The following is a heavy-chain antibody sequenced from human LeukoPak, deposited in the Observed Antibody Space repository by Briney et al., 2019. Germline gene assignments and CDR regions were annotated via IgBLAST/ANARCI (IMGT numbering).Heavy chain of an antibody. D-gene: IGHD5-24*01. J-gene: IGHJ4*02. Sequence: GGSLRLSCAASGFTSIKHAMSWVRQAPGKGLEWVSGISVTGSSPYYADSVKGRFTIARDNSKNTLYLQMDSLRVEDTAVYYCLKEGDGYNLENYWGQGALVIVSS. CDR1: GFTSIKHA. CDR3: LKEGDGYNLENY. V-gene: IGHV3-23*01. CDR2: ISVTGSSP.